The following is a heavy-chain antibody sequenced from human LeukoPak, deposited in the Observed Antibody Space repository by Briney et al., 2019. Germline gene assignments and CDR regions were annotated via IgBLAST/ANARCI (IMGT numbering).Heavy chain of an antibody. J-gene: IGHJ4*02. CDR2: ISWNSGSI. Sequence: PGRSLRLSCAASGFTFDDYAMHWVRQAPGKGLEWVSGISWNSGSIGYADSVKGRFTISRDNAKNSLYLQMNSLRAEDTALYYCAKNYYDSSGYYDAFDYWGQGTLVTVSS. D-gene: IGHD3-22*01. V-gene: IGHV3-9*01. CDR3: AKNYYDSSGYYDAFDY. CDR1: GFTFDDYA.